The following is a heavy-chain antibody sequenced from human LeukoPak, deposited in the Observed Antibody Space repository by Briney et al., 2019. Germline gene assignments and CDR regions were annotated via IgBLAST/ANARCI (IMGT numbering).Heavy chain of an antibody. CDR2: ISSTSSYI. CDR3: AREVSSGSPNVG. J-gene: IGHJ4*02. CDR1: GFIFRSYR. D-gene: IGHD3-3*01. V-gene: IGHV3-21*01. Sequence: AGESLRHSCAVSGFIFRSYRMTWVRQAPGKELEWVSSISSTSSYISYAASVKGRFTISRDNAKNSLFLQMNSVRAEDTAVYYCAREVSSGSPNVGWGQGTRVTVSS.